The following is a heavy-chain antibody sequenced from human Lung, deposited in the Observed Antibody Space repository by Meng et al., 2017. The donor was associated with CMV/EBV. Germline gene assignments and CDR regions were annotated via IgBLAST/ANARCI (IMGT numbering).Heavy chain of an antibody. Sequence: GRSLRLSCAASGFNFHDYPMHWVRQVPGKGLEWVSGITWNSANIAYTDSVKGRFTISRDNAEDSLYLQMKSLKPEDTAFYYCARSRRSSVDAFDIWGQGTLVTVSS. CDR1: GFNFHDYP. CDR3: ARSRRSSVDAFDI. CDR2: ITWNSANI. V-gene: IGHV3-9*01. J-gene: IGHJ3*02.